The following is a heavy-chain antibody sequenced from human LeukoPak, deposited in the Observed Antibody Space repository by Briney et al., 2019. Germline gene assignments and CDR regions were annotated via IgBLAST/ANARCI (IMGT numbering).Heavy chain of an antibody. CDR2: IKQDGSEE. D-gene: IGHD5-24*01. CDR1: GFTFTTYW. V-gene: IGHV3-7*01. J-gene: IGHJ4*02. Sequence: GGSLRLSCAAPGFTFTTYWMMWVRPAPGKGLEWVAKIKQDGSEEYYVDSVRGRFTISRDNAKNSVYLQMNSLRAEDTAVYYCATRNNGCPYHWGQGTLVTVSS. CDR3: ATRNNGCPYH.